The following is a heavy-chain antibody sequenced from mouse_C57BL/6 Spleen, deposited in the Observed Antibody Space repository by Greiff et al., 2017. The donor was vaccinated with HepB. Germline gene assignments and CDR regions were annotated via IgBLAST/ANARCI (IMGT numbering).Heavy chain of an antibody. CDR1: GYTFTSYW. CDR3: ARGWLRYFDV. CDR2: IDPSDSYT. Sequence: QVQLQQPGAELVMPGASVKLSCKASGYTFTSYWMHWVKQRPGQGLEWIGEIDPSDSYTNYNQKFKGKSTLTVDKSSSTAYMQLSSLTSEDSAVYDCARGWLRYFDVWGTGTTVTVSS. D-gene: IGHD2-3*01. V-gene: IGHV1-69*01. J-gene: IGHJ1*03.